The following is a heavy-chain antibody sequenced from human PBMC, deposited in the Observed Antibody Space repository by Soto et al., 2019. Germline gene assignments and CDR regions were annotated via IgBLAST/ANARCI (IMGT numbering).Heavy chain of an antibody. Sequence: ASVKVSCKASGYTFTSYYMHWVRQAPGQGLEWMGIINPSGGSTSYAQKLQGRVTMTRDTSTSTVYMELSSLRSDDTAVYYCAREWRLAYCGGDCQSFDYWGQGTLVTVSS. CDR2: INPSGGST. CDR1: GYTFTSYY. V-gene: IGHV1-46*01. CDR3: AREWRLAYCGGDCQSFDY. J-gene: IGHJ4*02. D-gene: IGHD2-21*02.